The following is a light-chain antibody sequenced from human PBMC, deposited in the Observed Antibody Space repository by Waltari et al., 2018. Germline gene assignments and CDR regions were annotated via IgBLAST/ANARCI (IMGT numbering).Light chain of an antibody. Sequence: EIVLTQSPATLSLSPGERATLSCRASQSVGTSLAWYQQKPGQAPRLLIYDASNRATGIPARFSGVGSRTDVTVTISSLEPEDFAVYYCQQRSNWPELTFGGGTKVQIK. V-gene: IGKV3-11*01. CDR3: QQRSNWPELT. J-gene: IGKJ4*01. CDR2: DAS. CDR1: QSVGTS.